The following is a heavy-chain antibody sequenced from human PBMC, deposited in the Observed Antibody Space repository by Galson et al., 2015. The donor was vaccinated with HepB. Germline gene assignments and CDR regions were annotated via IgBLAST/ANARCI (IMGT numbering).Heavy chain of an antibody. V-gene: IGHV4-59*01. J-gene: IGHJ4*02. D-gene: IGHD4-23*01. CDR1: GGSISNYI. CDR2: IYYSGST. CDR3: ARSSGGNQYYFDY. Sequence: ETLFPTCTASGGSISNYIWSLHRQPRRKGLEWIGYIYYSGSTNYNHSFKSRVTISRDTSKNQLSLKLSTVTAEDTAMYYCARSSGGNQYYFDYWGQGTLVTVSS.